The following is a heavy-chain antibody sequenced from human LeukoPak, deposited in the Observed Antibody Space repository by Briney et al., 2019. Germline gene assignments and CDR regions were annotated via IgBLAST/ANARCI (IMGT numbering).Heavy chain of an antibody. Sequence: EASVKVSCKASGYTFTSYDINWVRQATGQGLEWMGWRNPNSGNTGYAQKFQGRVTMTRNTSISTAYMELSSLRSEDTAVYYCARGNCNDDYYFDYWGQGTLVTVSS. CDR3: ARGNCNDDYYFDY. V-gene: IGHV1-8*01. CDR2: RNPNSGNT. J-gene: IGHJ4*02. D-gene: IGHD1-1*01. CDR1: GYTFTSYD.